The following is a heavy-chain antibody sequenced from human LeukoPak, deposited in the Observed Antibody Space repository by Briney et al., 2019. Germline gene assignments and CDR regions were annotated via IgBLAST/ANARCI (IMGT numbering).Heavy chain of an antibody. D-gene: IGHD6-19*01. Sequence: PGGSLRLSCAASGFTVSSYSMNWVRQAPGKRLEWVSFISSSGTYIYYADSVKGRFTISRDNAKNSIYLQMSSLRAEDTAVYYCAVVAGTYWGQGTLVTVSS. CDR3: AVVAGTY. CDR1: GFTVSSYS. V-gene: IGHV3-21*01. J-gene: IGHJ4*02. CDR2: ISSSGTYI.